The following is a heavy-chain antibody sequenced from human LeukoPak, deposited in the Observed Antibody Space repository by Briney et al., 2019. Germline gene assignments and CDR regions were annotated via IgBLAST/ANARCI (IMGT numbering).Heavy chain of an antibody. CDR1: GGAFSSYA. V-gene: IGHV1-69*13. Sequence: SVKVSCKASGGAFSSYAISWVRQAPGQGLEWMGGIIPIFGTANYAQKFQGRVTITADESTSTAYMELSSLRSEATAVYYCSRDCTKGTKGRGFDFWGQGTMVTVSS. CDR2: IIPIFGTA. D-gene: IGHD2-8*01. J-gene: IGHJ3*01. CDR3: SRDCTKGTKGRGFDF.